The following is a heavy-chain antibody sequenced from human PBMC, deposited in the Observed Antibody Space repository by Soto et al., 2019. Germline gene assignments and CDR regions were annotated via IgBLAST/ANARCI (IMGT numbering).Heavy chain of an antibody. J-gene: IGHJ3*02. CDR3: ARGRRNSKTTVPKGAFDI. CDR2: INHSGST. CDR1: GGSFSGYY. Sequence: SETLSLTCAVYGGSFSGYYWSWIRQPPGKGLEWIGEINHSGSTNYNPSLKSRVTISVDTSKNQFSLKLSSVTAADTAVYYCARGRRNSKTTVPKGAFDIWGQGTMVTVSS. V-gene: IGHV4-34*01. D-gene: IGHD4-17*01.